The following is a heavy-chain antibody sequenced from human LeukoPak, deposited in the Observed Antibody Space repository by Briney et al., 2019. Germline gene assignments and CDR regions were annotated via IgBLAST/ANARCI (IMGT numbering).Heavy chain of an antibody. CDR1: GGSISSGGYS. V-gene: IGHV4-30-2*01. Sequence: SQTLSLTCAVSGGSISSGGYSWSWIRQPPGKGLEWIGYTYHSGSTYYNPSLKSRVTISVDRSKNQFSLKLSSVTAADTAVYYCARGGYSGYDDAFDIWGQGTMVTVSS. J-gene: IGHJ3*02. D-gene: IGHD5-12*01. CDR2: TYHSGST. CDR3: ARGGYSGYDDAFDI.